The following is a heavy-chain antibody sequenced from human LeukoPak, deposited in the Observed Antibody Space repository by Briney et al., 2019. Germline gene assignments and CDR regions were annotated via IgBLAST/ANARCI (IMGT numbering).Heavy chain of an antibody. CDR2: ISYDGSNK. V-gene: IGHV3-30-3*01. J-gene: IGHJ6*02. CDR3: ARDSLQRPFYGMDV. Sequence: PGRSLRLSCAASGFTFSSYAMHWVRQAPGKGLEWVAVISYDGSNKYYADSVKGRFTISRDNSKNTLYLQMNSLRAEDTAVYYCARDSLQRPFYGMDVWGQGTTVTVSS. CDR1: GFTFSSYA. D-gene: IGHD6-25*01.